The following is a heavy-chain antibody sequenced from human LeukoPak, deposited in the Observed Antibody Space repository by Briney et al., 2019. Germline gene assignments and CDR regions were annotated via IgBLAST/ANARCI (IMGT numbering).Heavy chain of an antibody. CDR1: GGSISSYY. Sequence: SETLSLTCTVSGGSISSYYWSWIRQPPGKGLEWIGYIYYSGSTNYNPSLKSRVTISVDTSKNQFSLKLSSVTAADTAVYYCARRIAAAWDWFDPWGQGTLVTVSS. D-gene: IGHD6-13*01. CDR2: IYYSGST. CDR3: ARRIAAAWDWFDP. J-gene: IGHJ5*02. V-gene: IGHV4-59*01.